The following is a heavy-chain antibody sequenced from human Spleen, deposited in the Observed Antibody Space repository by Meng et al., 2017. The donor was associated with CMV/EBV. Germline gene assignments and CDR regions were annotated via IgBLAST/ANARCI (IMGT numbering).Heavy chain of an antibody. J-gene: IGHJ4*02. Sequence: GGSLRLSCEASGSTFSSYGMHWVRQAPGKGLEWVAFMRFGGNDEFYADSVRGRFTVSRDNSKNTLYLQMDSLRPGDTALYYCAKDYTNTWSNYFDSWGRGTLVTVSS. V-gene: IGHV3-30*02. D-gene: IGHD6-13*01. CDR3: AKDYTNTWSNYFDS. CDR1: GSTFSSYG. CDR2: MRFGGNDE.